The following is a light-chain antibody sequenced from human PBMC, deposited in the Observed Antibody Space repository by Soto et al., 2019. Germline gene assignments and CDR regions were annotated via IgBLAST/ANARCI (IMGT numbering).Light chain of an antibody. J-gene: IGKJ1*01. CDR2: AAS. V-gene: IGKV3-20*01. Sequence: EIVLTQSPGTLSLSPWERATLSCRASQSVRSSYLAWYQQKPGQAPRLLIYAASSRATGIPDRFSGSGSGTDFTLTISRLEPEDFAVYYCQQYGSSLRTFGQGTKVDIK. CDR1: QSVRSSY. CDR3: QQYGSSLRT.